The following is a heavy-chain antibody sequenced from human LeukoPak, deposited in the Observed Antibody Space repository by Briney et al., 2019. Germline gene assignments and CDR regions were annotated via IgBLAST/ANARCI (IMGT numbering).Heavy chain of an antibody. V-gene: IGHV3-74*01. Sequence: GGSLRLSCAASGFTFTTYWMHWLRQAPGKWLVWVSHINSDGSITSYADSVKGRFTISRDNAKNTLYLQMNSLRAEDTAVYYCARDAVDTANAVWGQGTTVTVSS. J-gene: IGHJ6*02. CDR3: ARDAVDTANAV. D-gene: IGHD5-18*01. CDR2: INSDGSIT. CDR1: GFTFTTYW.